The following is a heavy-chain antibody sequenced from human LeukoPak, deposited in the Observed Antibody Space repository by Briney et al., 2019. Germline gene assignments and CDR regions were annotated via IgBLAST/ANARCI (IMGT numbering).Heavy chain of an antibody. V-gene: IGHV3-7*05. CDR1: GFTFSVYW. CDR2: IDQYGGQQ. J-gene: IGHJ4*02. D-gene: IGHD3-10*01. CDR3: AIEVWFRADS. Sequence: GGSLRLSCAASGFTFSVYWMTWVRQAPGKGLEWVATIDQYGGQQYYVDSVKGRFTISSDNAENSLFLQMNSLRADDTAVYYCAIEVWFRADSWGRGTLVTVS.